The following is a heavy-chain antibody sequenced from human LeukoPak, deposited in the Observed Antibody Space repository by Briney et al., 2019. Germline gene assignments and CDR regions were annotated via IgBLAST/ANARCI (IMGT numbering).Heavy chain of an antibody. CDR3: TTVWVRGVHTPY. Sequence: GGSLRLSCAASGFTFSNAWMSWVRQAPGKGLEWVGRNKSKTDGGTTDYAAPVKGRFTISRDDSKNTLYLQMNSLKTEDTAVYYCTTVWVRGVHTPYWGQGTLVTVSS. D-gene: IGHD3-10*01. V-gene: IGHV3-15*01. J-gene: IGHJ4*02. CDR1: GFTFSNAW. CDR2: NKSKTDGGTT.